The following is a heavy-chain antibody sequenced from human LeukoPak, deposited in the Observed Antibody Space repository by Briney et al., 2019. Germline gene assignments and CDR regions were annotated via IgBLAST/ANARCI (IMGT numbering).Heavy chain of an antibody. D-gene: IGHD1-26*01. CDR1: GYTLTELS. Sequence: ASVKVSCKVSGYTLTELSMHWVRQAPGKGLGWMGGFDPEDGETIYAQKFQGRVTMTEDTSTDTAYMELSSLRSEDTAVYYCATDLGATTYAFDIWGQGTMVTVSS. CDR2: FDPEDGET. J-gene: IGHJ3*02. CDR3: ATDLGATTYAFDI. V-gene: IGHV1-24*01.